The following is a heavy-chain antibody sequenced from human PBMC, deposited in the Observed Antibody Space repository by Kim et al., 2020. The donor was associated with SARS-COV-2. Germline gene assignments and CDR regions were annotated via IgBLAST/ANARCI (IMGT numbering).Heavy chain of an antibody. Sequence: GESLKISCKTSGYTFASYWISWVRQKPGKGLEWMGRIDPSDSYTNYSPSFRGHVTISGDKSNSTAYLQWSSLKASDTPIYYCARRPCYCSTTDCLFDPCGQGTLLTVSS. D-gene: IGHD2-2*01. V-gene: IGHV5-10-1*01. CDR3: ARRPCYCSTTDCLFDP. CDR1: GYTFASYW. J-gene: IGHJ5*02. CDR2: IDPSDSYT.